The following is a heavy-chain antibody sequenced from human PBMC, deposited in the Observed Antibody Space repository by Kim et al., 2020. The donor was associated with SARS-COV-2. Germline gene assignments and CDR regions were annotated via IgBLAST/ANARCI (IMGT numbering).Heavy chain of an antibody. CDR3: VRSLEI. V-gene: IGHV3-74*01. Sequence: GGSLRLSCAASGFTFSNYLMHWVRQDPGKGLLWVSHINDDGTSTTYADSVKGRFTISRDNAKNTLYLQMNSLTVEDTAVYYCVRSLEIWGQGTMVTVSS. CDR1: GFTFSNYL. J-gene: IGHJ3*02. CDR2: INDDGTST.